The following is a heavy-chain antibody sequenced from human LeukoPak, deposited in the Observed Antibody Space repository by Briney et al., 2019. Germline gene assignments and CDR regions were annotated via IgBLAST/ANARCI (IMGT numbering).Heavy chain of an antibody. Sequence: PSETLSLTCIVSGGSISSSSYYWGWIRQPPGKGLEWIGSIYYSGSTYYNPSLKSRVTISVDTSKNQFSLKLSSVTAADTAVYYCAREAFMVRGVIPFDYWGQGTLVTVSS. J-gene: IGHJ4*02. D-gene: IGHD3-10*01. V-gene: IGHV4-39*07. CDR2: IYYSGST. CDR3: AREAFMVRGVIPFDY. CDR1: GGSISSSSYY.